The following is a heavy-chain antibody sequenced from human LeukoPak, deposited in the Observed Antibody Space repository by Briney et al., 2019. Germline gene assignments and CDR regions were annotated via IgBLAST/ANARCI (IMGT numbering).Heavy chain of an antibody. Sequence: ASVRVSCKASGYTFTGYYMHWVRQAPGEGLEWMGWINPNSGGTNYAQTFQGGVTMTRDTSISTAYMELSRLRSGDTAVYYCARDRGTSGAAAGNYYYYYYGMDVWGQGTTVTVSS. CDR3: ARDRGTSGAAAGNYYYYYYGMDV. CDR2: INPNSGGT. J-gene: IGHJ6*02. D-gene: IGHD6-13*01. V-gene: IGHV1-2*02. CDR1: GYTFTGYY.